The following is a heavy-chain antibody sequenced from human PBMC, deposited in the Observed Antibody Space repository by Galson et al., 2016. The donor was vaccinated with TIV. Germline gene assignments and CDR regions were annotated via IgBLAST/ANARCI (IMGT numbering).Heavy chain of an antibody. Sequence: SLRLSCAASGFTFSSYSMNWVRQAPGKGLEWVSSISSSSSYIYYADSVKGRLTISRDNAKNSLYLQMNSLRAEDTAVYYCARVMTTVTDDDAFDIWGQGTMVTVSS. J-gene: IGHJ3*02. CDR3: ARVMTTVTDDDAFDI. CDR1: GFTFSSYS. V-gene: IGHV3-21*01. CDR2: ISSSSSYI. D-gene: IGHD4-17*01.